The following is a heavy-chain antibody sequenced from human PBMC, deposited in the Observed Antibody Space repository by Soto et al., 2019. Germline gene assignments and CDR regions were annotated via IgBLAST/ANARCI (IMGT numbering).Heavy chain of an antibody. D-gene: IGHD3-3*01. CDR3: AREGTSGYDFWSGYYPNWFDP. V-gene: IGHV1-2*04. CDR1: GYTFTGYY. Sequence: ASVKVSCKASGYTFTGYYMHWVRQAPGQGLEWMGWINPNSGGTNYAQKFQGWVTMTRDTSISTAYMELSRLRSDDTAVYYCAREGTSGYDFWSGYYPNWFDPWGQGTLVTVSS. J-gene: IGHJ5*02. CDR2: INPNSGGT.